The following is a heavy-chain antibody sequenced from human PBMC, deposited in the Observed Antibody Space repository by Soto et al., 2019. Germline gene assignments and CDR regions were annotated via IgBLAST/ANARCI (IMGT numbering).Heavy chain of an antibody. CDR2: IYWDGNK. CDR3: AHNEDTSSRYVEH. V-gene: IGHV2-5*02. CDR1: GFSLSTSGVN. D-gene: IGHD2-2*01. Sequence: QITLKESGPTLVKPTQTLTLTCTFSGFSLSTSGVNVGWIRQPPGKALEWLALIYWDGNKSRRPSLLSRLTITKDTATTQVVLTMTNMDPVDTATYFCAHNEDTSSRYVEHWGQGILVTVSS. J-gene: IGHJ4*02.